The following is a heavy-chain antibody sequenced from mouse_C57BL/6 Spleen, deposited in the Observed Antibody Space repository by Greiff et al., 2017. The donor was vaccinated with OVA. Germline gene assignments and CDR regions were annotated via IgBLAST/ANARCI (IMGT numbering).Heavy chain of an antibody. Sequence: EVKVVESGGGLVKPGGSLKLSCAASGFTFSDYGMHWVRQAPEKGLEWVAYISSGSSTIYYADTVKGRFTISRDNAKNTLFLQMTSLRSEDTAMYYCARPFYYYGSSYNYFDYWGQGTTLTVSS. CDR1: GFTFSDYG. V-gene: IGHV5-17*01. J-gene: IGHJ2*01. CDR2: ISSGSSTI. CDR3: ARPFYYYGSSYNYFDY. D-gene: IGHD1-1*01.